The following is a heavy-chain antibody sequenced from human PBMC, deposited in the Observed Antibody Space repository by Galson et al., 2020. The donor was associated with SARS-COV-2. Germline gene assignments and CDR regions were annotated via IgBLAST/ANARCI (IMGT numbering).Heavy chain of an antibody. V-gene: IGHV3-30*18. Sequence: GGSLRLSCAAPGFTFSSYGMHWVRQAPGKGLEWVAVISYDGSNKYYADSVKGRFTISRDNSKNTLYLQMNSLRAEDTAVYYCAKDLTTSDLPWFGELFANGMDGWGQGTTVTVSS. CDR1: GFTFSSYG. CDR3: AKDLTTSDLPWFGELFANGMDG. J-gene: IGHJ6*02. D-gene: IGHD3-10*01. CDR2: ISYDGSNK.